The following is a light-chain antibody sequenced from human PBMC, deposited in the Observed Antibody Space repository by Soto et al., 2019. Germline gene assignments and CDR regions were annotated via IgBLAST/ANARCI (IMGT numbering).Light chain of an antibody. CDR1: SSDVGGYNY. CDR2: DVS. J-gene: IGLJ2*01. CDR3: SSYTSSSLRGV. V-gene: IGLV2-14*01. Sequence: QSALTQPASVSGSPGQSITISCTGTSSDVGGYNYVSWYQQHPGKAPKLMIYDVSNRPSGVSNRFSGSKSGNTASLTISGLQAEDEDDYYCSSYTSSSLRGVFGGGTKLTVL.